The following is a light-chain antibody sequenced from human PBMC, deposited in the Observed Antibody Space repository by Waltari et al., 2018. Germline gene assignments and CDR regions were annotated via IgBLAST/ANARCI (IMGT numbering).Light chain of an antibody. Sequence: QSVLTQPPSVSAAPGQKVPISCSGSRSTIGHNDLSWYQQLPGTAPTLLIYDNNKRPSGIPDRFSGSKSGTSATLGITGLQTGDEADYYCGTWDSSLSAWVFGGGTKLTVL. CDR3: GTWDSSLSAWV. V-gene: IGLV1-51*01. CDR2: DNN. J-gene: IGLJ3*02. CDR1: RSTIGHND.